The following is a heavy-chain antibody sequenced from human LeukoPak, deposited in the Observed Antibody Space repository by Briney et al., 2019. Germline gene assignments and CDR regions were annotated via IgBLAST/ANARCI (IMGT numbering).Heavy chain of an antibody. CDR2: IYYSGST. D-gene: IGHD3-10*01. J-gene: IGHJ4*02. CDR1: GGSISSYY. CDR3: GSGSFYFDY. V-gene: IGHV4-59*08. Sequence: SETLSLTCTVSGGSISSYYWSWIRQPPGKGLEWIGYIYYSGSTKYNPSLKSRVTISVDTSKNQFSLKLSSVTAADTAVYYCGSGSFYFDYWGQGTLVTVST.